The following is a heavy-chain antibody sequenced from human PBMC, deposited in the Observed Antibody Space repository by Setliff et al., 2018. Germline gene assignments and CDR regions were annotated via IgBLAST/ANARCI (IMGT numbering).Heavy chain of an antibody. CDR3: VTSTIIIYYFDF. D-gene: IGHD3-10*01. V-gene: IGHV3-23*01. Sequence: GGSLRLSCAASGFTFSTAWMNWVRQAPGKGLEWVSGILGSDGRTYYADSVKGRFTISRDNSKNTLYLQMNSLRAEDTAVYYCVTSTIIIYYFDFWGQGTPVTVSS. CDR2: ILGSDGRT. CDR1: GFTFSTAW. J-gene: IGHJ4*02.